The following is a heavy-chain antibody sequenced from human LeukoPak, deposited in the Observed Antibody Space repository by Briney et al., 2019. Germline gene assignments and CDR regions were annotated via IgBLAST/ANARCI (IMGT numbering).Heavy chain of an antibody. V-gene: IGHV1-69*05. CDR1: GGTFSSYA. D-gene: IGHD3-22*01. CDR3: ARGTQNHYDSSGYYYISDY. CDR2: IIPIFGTA. J-gene: IGHJ4*02. Sequence: ASVKVSCKASGGTFSSYAISWVRQAPGQGLEWMGRIIPIFGTANYAQKFQGRVTITTDESTSTAYMELSSLRSEDTAVYYCARGTQNHYDSSGYYYISDYWGQGTLVTVSS.